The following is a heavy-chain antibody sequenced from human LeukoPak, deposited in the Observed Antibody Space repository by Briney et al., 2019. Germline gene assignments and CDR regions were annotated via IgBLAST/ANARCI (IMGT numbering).Heavy chain of an antibody. CDR1: GFTFSNYS. CDR3: AKDFVARNGVFDAFDI. CDR2: IGGGGVDK. D-gene: IGHD3-10*01. V-gene: IGHV3-23*01. J-gene: IGHJ3*02. Sequence: GGSLRLSCAASGFTFSNYSMNWVRQPPGKGLEWVSSIGGGGVDKDYAASMKGRYTVSRDNSKNTLYLQMNSLRAEDTATYFCAKDFVARNGVFDAFDIWGQGTRVTVSS.